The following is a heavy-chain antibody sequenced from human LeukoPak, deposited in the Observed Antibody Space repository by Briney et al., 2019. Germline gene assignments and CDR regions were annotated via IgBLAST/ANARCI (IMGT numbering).Heavy chain of an antibody. D-gene: IGHD5-18*01. J-gene: IGHJ4*02. Sequence: ASVKVSCKASGGTFSSYAISWVRQAPGQGLEWIGGIIPIFGTANYAQKFQGRVTITTDESTSTAYMELSSLRSEDTAVYYCASNLDTAMVANFDYWGQGTLVTVSS. CDR2: IIPIFGTA. V-gene: IGHV1-69*05. CDR1: GGTFSSYA. CDR3: ASNLDTAMVANFDY.